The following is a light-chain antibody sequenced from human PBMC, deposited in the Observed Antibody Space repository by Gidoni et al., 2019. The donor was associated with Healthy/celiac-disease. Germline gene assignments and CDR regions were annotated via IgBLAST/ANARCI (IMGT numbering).Light chain of an antibody. CDR2: QDS. Sequence: SYELTLPPSVSVSPGQTASITCSGDKLGDKYACWYQQKTGQSPVLVIYQDSKRPSGIPERFSGSNSGNTATLTISGTQAMDEADYYCQAWDSSTKVFGTGTKVTVL. J-gene: IGLJ1*01. CDR1: KLGDKY. CDR3: QAWDSSTKV. V-gene: IGLV3-1*01.